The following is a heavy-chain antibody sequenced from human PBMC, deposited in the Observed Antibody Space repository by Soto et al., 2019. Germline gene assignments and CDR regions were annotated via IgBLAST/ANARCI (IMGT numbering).Heavy chain of an antibody. CDR3: AKATRGGAATLIRDY. CDR1: GFTFSIYA. CDR2: ISGSGGST. V-gene: IGHV3-23*01. J-gene: IGHJ4*02. Sequence: EVQLLESGGGLVQPGGSLRLSCAAAGFTFSIYAMSWVRQAAGKGLGWVSAISGSGGSTYYADSVKGRFTISRDNSKNTLYLQMNSLRADDTAVYYCAKATRGGAATLIRDYWGQGTLVTVSS. D-gene: IGHD6-13*01.